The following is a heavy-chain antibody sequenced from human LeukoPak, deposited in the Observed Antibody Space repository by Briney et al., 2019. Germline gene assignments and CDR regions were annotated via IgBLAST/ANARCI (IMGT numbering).Heavy chain of an antibody. CDR2: IYYSGST. CDR3: ARLRSTSHDAFDI. Sequence: SETLSLTCTVSGGSISSSSYYWGWIRQPPGKGLEWIGSIYYSGSTYYNPSLKSRVTISVDKSKNQFSLNLSSVTAADTAVYFCARLRSTSHDAFDIWGQGTMVTVSS. J-gene: IGHJ3*02. D-gene: IGHD2-2*01. V-gene: IGHV4-39*01. CDR1: GGSISSSSYY.